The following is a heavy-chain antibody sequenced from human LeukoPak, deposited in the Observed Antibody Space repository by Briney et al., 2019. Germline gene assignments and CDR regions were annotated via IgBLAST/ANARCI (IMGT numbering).Heavy chain of an antibody. CDR3: ARTYGQYSSSQGFDP. J-gene: IGHJ5*02. CDR2: IYYSGST. CDR1: GGSISSYY. Sequence: PSETLSLTCTVSGGSISSYYWSWIRQPPGKGLEWIGYIYYSGSTNYNPSLKSRVTISVDTSKNQFSLKLSSVTAADTAVYYCARTYGQYSSSQGFDPWGQGTLVTVSS. D-gene: IGHD6-6*01. V-gene: IGHV4-59*08.